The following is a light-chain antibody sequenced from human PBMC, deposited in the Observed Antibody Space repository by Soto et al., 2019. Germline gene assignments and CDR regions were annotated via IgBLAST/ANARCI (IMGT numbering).Light chain of an antibody. J-gene: IGKJ1*01. CDR2: GAS. V-gene: IGKV3-11*01. CDR3: QQRSTWPQT. CDR1: QSVSIN. Sequence: TVLTQSPATLSVSPGERASLSCRASQSVSINLAWYQQKPGQAPRLLIYGASTRATGIPARFSGSGSGTDFSLTISSLEPEDFAVYYCQQRSTWPQTFGQGTKVDIK.